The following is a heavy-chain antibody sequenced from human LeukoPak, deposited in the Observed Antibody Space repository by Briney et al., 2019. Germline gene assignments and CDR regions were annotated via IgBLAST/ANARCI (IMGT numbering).Heavy chain of an antibody. CDR1: GGTFSSYA. CDR3: ARAWRDGYNFDY. CDR2: IIPIFGTA. D-gene: IGHD5-24*01. V-gene: IGHV1-69*06. Sequence: GASVKVSCKASGGTFSSYAISWVRQAPGQGLEWMGGIIPIFGTANYAQKFQGRVTITADKSTSTAYMELSSLRSEDTAVYYCARAWRDGYNFDYWGQGTLVTVSS. J-gene: IGHJ4*02.